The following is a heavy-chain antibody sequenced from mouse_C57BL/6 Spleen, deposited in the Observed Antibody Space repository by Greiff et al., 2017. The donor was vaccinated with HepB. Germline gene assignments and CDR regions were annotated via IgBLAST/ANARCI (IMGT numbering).Heavy chain of an antibody. Sequence: EVMLVESGGGLVKPGGSLKLSCAASGFTFSSYAMSWVRQTPEQRLEWVATISAGGSYTYYPDNVKGRFTISRDNAKNNLYLQLSHLKSEDTAMYYCARMSDYESFDYWGQGTTLTVSS. CDR3: ARMSDYESFDY. CDR1: GFTFSSYA. V-gene: IGHV5-4*03. D-gene: IGHD2-4*01. J-gene: IGHJ2*01. CDR2: ISAGGSYT.